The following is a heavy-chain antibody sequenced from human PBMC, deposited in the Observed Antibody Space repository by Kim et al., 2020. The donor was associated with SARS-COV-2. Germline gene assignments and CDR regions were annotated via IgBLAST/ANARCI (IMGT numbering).Heavy chain of an antibody. D-gene: IGHD6-19*01. V-gene: IGHV3-11*06. CDR3: ARVRASGWSYFDY. J-gene: IGHJ4*02. Sequence: YTDSMNGRFTISRDNASAALCLQMNNLGAEKTAVYYCARVRASGWSYFDYWGQGTLVTVSS.